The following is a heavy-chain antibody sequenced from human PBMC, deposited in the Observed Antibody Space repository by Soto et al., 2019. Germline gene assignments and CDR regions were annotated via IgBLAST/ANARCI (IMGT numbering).Heavy chain of an antibody. CDR3: ARAIRGYGSYGGY. J-gene: IGHJ4*02. D-gene: IGHD5-12*01. Sequence: SCAASGFTFSDYYMSWIRQNAGKGLEWVSYLTPSGHATVYADSVRGRFTISRDNNKNSLYLQMNSLRFEDTGVYYCARAIRGYGSYGGYLGQGTLVTVSS. CDR1: GFTFSDYY. CDR2: LTPSGHAT. V-gene: IGHV3-11*04.